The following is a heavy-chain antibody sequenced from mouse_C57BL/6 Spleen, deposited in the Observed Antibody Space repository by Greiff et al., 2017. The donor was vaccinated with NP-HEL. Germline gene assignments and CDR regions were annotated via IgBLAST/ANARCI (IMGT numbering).Heavy chain of an antibody. CDR3: ARAVYGSSLYYAMDY. D-gene: IGHD1-1*01. Sequence: EVQLQESGPGLVKPSQSLSLTCSVTGYSITSGYYWNWIRQFPGNKLEWMGYISYDGSNNYNPSLKNRVSITRDTSKNQFFLKLNSVTTEDTATYYCARAVYGSSLYYAMDYWGQGTSVTVSS. J-gene: IGHJ4*01. CDR1: GYSITSGYY. CDR2: ISYDGSN. V-gene: IGHV3-6*01.